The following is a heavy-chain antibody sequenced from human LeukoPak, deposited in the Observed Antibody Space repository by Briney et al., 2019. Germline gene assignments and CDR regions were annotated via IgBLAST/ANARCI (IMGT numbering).Heavy chain of an antibody. V-gene: IGHV4-4*07. CDR3: ARVSQKAAAGRPVADYFDY. D-gene: IGHD6-13*01. CDR2: LYTSGST. Sequence: SETLSLTCTVSGGSISSYYWSWLRQPAGKGLEWIGRLYTSGSTNYNPSLKSRVTISVDTSKNQFSLKLSSVTAADTAVYYCARVSQKAAAGRPVADYFDYWGQGTLVTVSS. CDR1: GGSISSYY. J-gene: IGHJ4*02.